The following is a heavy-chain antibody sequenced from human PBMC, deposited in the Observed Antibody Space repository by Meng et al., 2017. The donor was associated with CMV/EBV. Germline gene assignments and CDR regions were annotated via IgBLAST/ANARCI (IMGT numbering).Heavy chain of an antibody. CDR2: ISWNSGSI. Sequence: SLKISCAASGFTFDDYAMHLVRQAPGKGLEWVSGISWNSGSIGYADSVKGRFTISRDSAKNSLYLQMNSLRAEDTALYYCAKDIGYGGNSLYGMDVWGQGTTVTVSS. D-gene: IGHD4-23*01. CDR1: GFTFDDYA. V-gene: IGHV3-9*01. CDR3: AKDIGYGGNSLYGMDV. J-gene: IGHJ6*02.